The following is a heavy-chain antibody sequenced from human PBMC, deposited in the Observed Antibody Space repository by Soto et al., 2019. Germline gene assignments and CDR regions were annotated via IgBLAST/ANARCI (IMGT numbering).Heavy chain of an antibody. CDR1: GGSFSGYY. Sequence: QVQLQQWGAGLLKPSETLSLTCAVYGGSFSGYYWSWIRQPPGKGLEWIGEINHSGSTNYNPSLKRGFTISVDTSKNQFSLKLSSVTAAVTAVYYCARFSGIAVSGPSLYYFDYWGQGTLVTVSS. D-gene: IGHD6-19*01. V-gene: IGHV4-34*01. CDR2: INHSGST. J-gene: IGHJ4*02. CDR3: ARFSGIAVSGPSLYYFDY.